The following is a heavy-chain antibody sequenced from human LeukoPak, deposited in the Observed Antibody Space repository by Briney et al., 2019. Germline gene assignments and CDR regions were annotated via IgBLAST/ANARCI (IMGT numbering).Heavy chain of an antibody. D-gene: IGHD5-12*01. CDR2: IYYSGST. Sequence: SETLSLTCTVSGGSISSSSYYWGWILQPPGKGLEWIGSIYYSGSTYYNPSLKSRVTISVDTSKNQFSLKLSSVTAADTAVYYCALIVATTRLGYYYYGMDVWGQGTTVTVSS. CDR3: ALIVATTRLGYYYYGMDV. CDR1: GGSISSSSYY. J-gene: IGHJ6*02. V-gene: IGHV4-39*01.